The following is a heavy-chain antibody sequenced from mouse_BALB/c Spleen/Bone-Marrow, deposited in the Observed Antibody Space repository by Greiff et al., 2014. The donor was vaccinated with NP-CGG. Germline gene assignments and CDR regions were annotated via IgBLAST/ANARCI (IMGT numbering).Heavy chain of an antibody. Sequence: EVKLQESGAELVKPGASVKLSCTASGFNIKDTYMHWVKQRPEQGLEWIGRIDPANGNTKYDPKFQGKATITADTSSNTAYLQLSNLTSEDTAVYYCARYYYGSSYFDYWGQGTTLTVSS. D-gene: IGHD1-1*01. CDR2: IDPANGNT. J-gene: IGHJ2*01. CDR1: GFNIKDTY. CDR3: ARYYYGSSYFDY. V-gene: IGHV14-3*02.